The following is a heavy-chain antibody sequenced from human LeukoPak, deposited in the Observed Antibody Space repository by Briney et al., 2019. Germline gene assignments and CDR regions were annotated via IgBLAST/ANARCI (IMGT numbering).Heavy chain of an antibody. D-gene: IGHD3-10*01. J-gene: IGHJ6*03. CDR3: ARDVHHWGFGELLYYMDV. V-gene: IGHV4-4*07. Sequence: PSETLSLTCTVSGGSISSYYWSWIRQPAGKGLEWIGRIYTSGSTNYNPSLKSRVTMSVDTSKNQFSLKLSSVTAADTAVYYCARDVHHWGFGELLYYMDVWGKGTTVTVSS. CDR1: GGSISSYY. CDR2: IYTSGST.